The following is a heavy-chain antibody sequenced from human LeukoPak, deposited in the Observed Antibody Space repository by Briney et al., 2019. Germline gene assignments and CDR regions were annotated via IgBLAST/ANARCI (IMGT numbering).Heavy chain of an antibody. Sequence: GGSLRLSCAASGFIFSDNYMSWVRQAPGKGLEWVSVFYAGGSTYYAGSVRGRFTISRDTSKNTVFLQMNSLRAEDTAVYFCARGRGHSGYDIYAMDVWGQGTTVTVSS. V-gene: IGHV3-66*01. J-gene: IGHJ6*02. CDR2: FYAGGST. CDR3: ARGRGHSGYDIYAMDV. CDR1: GFIFSDNY. D-gene: IGHD5-12*01.